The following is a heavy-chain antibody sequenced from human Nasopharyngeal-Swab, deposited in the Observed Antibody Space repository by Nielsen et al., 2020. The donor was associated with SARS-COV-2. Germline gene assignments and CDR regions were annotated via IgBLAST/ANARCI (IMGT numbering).Heavy chain of an antibody. V-gene: IGHV3-23*01. CDR3: AKAPRTVIGTFDI. D-gene: IGHD2-21*01. Sequence: GESLKISCAASGFTFSSYAMTWVRQAPGKGLEWVSIISGSGDTTYYADSVKDRFTISRDNSKNTLYLQTNSLRVEDTAVYYCAKAPRTVIGTFDIWGQGTMVTVSS. J-gene: IGHJ3*02. CDR2: ISGSGDTT. CDR1: GFTFSSYA.